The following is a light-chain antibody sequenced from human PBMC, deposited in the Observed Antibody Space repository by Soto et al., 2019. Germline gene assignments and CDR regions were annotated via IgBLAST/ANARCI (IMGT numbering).Light chain of an antibody. Sequence: QSVLTQPPSVSGAPGQRVTISCTGSSSTIGAGYDVHWYQQFPGTAPKLLIYGNTNRPSGVPDRFSGSKSGTSASLAITGLQAEDEADYYCQSYDSSLSGAVVFGGGTKLTVL. J-gene: IGLJ2*01. CDR1: SSTIGAGYD. CDR3: QSYDSSLSGAVV. CDR2: GNT. V-gene: IGLV1-40*01.